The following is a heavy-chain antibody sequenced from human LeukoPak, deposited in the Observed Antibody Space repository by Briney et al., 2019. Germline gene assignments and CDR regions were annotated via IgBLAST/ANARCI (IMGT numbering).Heavy chain of an antibody. D-gene: IGHD6-19*01. CDR2: IIPILGIA. CDR3: ARAASSGWQIFDY. V-gene: IGHV1-69*04. J-gene: IGHJ4*02. Sequence: SVKVSCKASGGTFSSYAISWVRQAPGQGLEWMGRIIPILGIANYAQKFQGRVTITADKSTSTAYMELSSLRSEDTAVYYCARAASSGWQIFDYWGQGTLVTVSS. CDR1: GGTFSSYA.